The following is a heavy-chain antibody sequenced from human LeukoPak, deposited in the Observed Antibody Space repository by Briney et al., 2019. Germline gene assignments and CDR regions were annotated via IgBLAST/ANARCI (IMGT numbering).Heavy chain of an antibody. Sequence: GGSLRLSCAASGFSISDHYMDWVRQATGRGLEWVGRVRNKPNGYTTDYGTSVKGRFTISRDDSKNSLYLQMNSLTSEDTAVYYCTRVRHGDYFDYWGQGTLVSVSS. D-gene: IGHD4-17*01. CDR1: GFSISDHY. CDR2: VRNKPNGYTT. J-gene: IGHJ4*02. CDR3: TRVRHGDYFDY. V-gene: IGHV3-72*01.